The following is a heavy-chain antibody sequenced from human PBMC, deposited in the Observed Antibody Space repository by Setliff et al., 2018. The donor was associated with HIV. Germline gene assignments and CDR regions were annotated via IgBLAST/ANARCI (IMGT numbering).Heavy chain of an antibody. CDR1: GGSISSHY. V-gene: IGHV4-59*11. CDR3: ARASAKGPNYLEY. Sequence: SETLSLTCTVSGGSISSHYWSWIRQHPGKGLEWIGSIYYSGSTNYNPSLKSRLTISVDTSKNQFSLKLSSVTAADTAVYYCARASAKGPNYLEYWGKGMLFTVSS. J-gene: IGHJ4*02. CDR2: IYYSGST.